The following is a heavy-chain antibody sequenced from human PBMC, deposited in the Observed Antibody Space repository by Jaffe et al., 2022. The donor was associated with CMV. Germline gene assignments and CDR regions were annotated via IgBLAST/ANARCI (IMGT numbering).Heavy chain of an antibody. CDR3: LAGGSYYYYMDV. V-gene: IGHV5-10-1*03. CDR1: GYSFTSYW. J-gene: IGHJ6*03. CDR2: IDPSDSYT. D-gene: IGHD3-10*01. Sequence: EVQLVQSGAEVKKPGESLRISCKGSGYSFTSYWISWVRQMPGKGLEWMGRIDPSDSYTNYSPSFQGHVTISADKSISTAYLQWSSLKASDTAMYYCLAGGSYYYYMDVWGKGTTVTVSS.